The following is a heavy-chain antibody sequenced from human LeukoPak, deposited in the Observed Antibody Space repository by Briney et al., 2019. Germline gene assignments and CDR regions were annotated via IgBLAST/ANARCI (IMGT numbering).Heavy chain of an antibody. J-gene: IGHJ4*02. V-gene: IGHV3-74*01. D-gene: IGHD6-13*01. CDR3: ARGGSSCFDS. CDR1: GFTFSNYW. CDR2: IKSDGSST. Sequence: GRSLRLSCAASGFTFSNYWMHWVRRAPGKGLVWVSRIKSDGSSTSYADFVKGRFTISRDNAKNTLYLQMNSLRAEDTAVYYCARGGSSCFDSWGQGTLVTVSS.